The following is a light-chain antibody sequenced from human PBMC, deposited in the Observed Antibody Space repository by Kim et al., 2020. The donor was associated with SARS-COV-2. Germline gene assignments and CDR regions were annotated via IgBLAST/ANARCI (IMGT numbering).Light chain of an antibody. J-gene: IGKJ5*01. V-gene: IGKV1-17*01. Sequence: ASVGDRVTITCRASQDIRNDLGWYQQNPGRAPKRLFYGASSLQSGVPQRFSGSGSGTEFTLTISSVQPEEFATYFCLKHSTYPITFGPGTRLEIK. CDR3: LKHSTYPIT. CDR1: QDIRND. CDR2: GAS.